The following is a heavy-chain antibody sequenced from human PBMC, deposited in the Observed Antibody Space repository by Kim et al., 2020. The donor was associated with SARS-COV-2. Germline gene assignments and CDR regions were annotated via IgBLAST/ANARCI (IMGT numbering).Heavy chain of an antibody. CDR2: INHSGRT. J-gene: IGHJ2*01. D-gene: IGHD3-16*02. V-gene: IGHV4-34*01. CDR1: GGSFSGYY. Sequence: SETLSLTCAVYGGSFSGYYWSWIRQPPGKGLEWIGEINHSGRTNYNPSLKRRVTISVDTSKNQFSLKLTSVTAADAALYFCARRLPNTSGWGRHHCDLWG. CDR3: ARRLPNTSGWGRHHCDL.